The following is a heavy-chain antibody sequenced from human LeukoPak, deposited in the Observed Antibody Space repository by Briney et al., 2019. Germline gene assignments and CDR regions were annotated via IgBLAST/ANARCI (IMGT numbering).Heavy chain of an antibody. D-gene: IGHD2/OR15-2a*01. J-gene: IGHJ4*02. CDR1: GGSISSSSYY. V-gene: IGHV4-39*07. Sequence: SETLSLTCTVSGGSISSSSYYWGWIRQPPGTGLEWIGSIYYSGSTYYNPSLKSRVTISVDRSKNQFSLKLSSVTAADTAVYYCASSSMAYFDYWGQGTLVTVSS. CDR3: ASSSMAYFDY. CDR2: IYYSGST.